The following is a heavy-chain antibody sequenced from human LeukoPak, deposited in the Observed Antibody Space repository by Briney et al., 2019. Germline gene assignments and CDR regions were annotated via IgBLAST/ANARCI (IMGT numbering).Heavy chain of an antibody. CDR3: AKDLDIVATITGN. V-gene: IGHV3-23*01. CDR1: GFTFSSYA. J-gene: IGHJ4*02. CDR2: VSGSGGST. Sequence: GGSLRLSCAASGFTFSSYAMSWVRQAPGKGLEWVSGVSGSGGSTCYADSVKGRFTISRDNSKNTLYLQMNSLRAEDTAVYYCAKDLDIVATITGNWGQGTLVTVSS. D-gene: IGHD5-12*01.